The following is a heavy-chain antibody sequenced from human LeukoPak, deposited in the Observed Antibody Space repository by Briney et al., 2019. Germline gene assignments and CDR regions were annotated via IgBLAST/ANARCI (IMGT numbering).Heavy chain of an antibody. Sequence: SETLSLTCADYGGSFSGYYWSWIRQPPGKGLEWIGEINHSGSTNYNPPLKSRVTISVDTSKNQFSLKLSSVTAADTAVYYCARLKWELLHFGYFDYWGQGTLVTVSS. CDR2: INHSGST. CDR1: GGSFSGYY. J-gene: IGHJ4*02. CDR3: ARLKWELLHFGYFDY. D-gene: IGHD1-26*01. V-gene: IGHV4-34*01.